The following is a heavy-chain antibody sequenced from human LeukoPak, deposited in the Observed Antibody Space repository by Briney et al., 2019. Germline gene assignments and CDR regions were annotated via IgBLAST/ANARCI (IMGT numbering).Heavy chain of an antibody. CDR3: ARDTLGRAATGSAVDY. CDR1: GFTFSSYW. V-gene: IGHV3-7*01. D-gene: IGHD6-13*01. J-gene: IGHJ4*02. Sequence: GGSLRLSCAASGFTFSSYWMSWVRQAPGKGLEWVANIKQDGSEKYYVDSMKGRFTIARDNDKNSLYLQMNSLRAEDTAVYSCARDTLGRAATGSAVDYWGQGTLVTVSS. CDR2: IKQDGSEK.